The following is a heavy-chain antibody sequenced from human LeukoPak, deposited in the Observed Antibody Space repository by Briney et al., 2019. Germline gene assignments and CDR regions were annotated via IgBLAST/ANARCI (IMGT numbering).Heavy chain of an antibody. CDR3: ARSRGATTSLGAFDI. CDR2: INHSGST. CDR1: GGSIRSSYY. J-gene: IGHJ3*02. D-gene: IGHD1-26*01. Sequence: SETLSLTCTVSGGSIRSSYYWSWIRQPPGKGLEWIGEINHSGSTNYNPSLKSRVTISVDTSKNQFSLKLSSVTAADTAVYYCARSRGATTSLGAFDIWGQGTMVTVSS. V-gene: IGHV4-34*01.